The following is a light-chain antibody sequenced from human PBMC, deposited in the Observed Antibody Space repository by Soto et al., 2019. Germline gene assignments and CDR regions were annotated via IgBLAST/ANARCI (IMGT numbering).Light chain of an antibody. CDR1: QSVRSN. J-gene: IGKJ1*01. V-gene: IGKV3D-15*01. CDR2: DAS. CDR3: QQYHSWPA. Sequence: EIVMTQSPATLSVSPGERATLSCRASQSVRSNLAWYQQKPGQAPRLLIYDASNRATGIPARFSGSGSGTEFTLTISSLQSEDSAVYYCQQYHSWPAFGQGTKVDI.